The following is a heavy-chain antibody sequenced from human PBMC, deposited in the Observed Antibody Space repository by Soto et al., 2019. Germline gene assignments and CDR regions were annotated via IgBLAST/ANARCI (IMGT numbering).Heavy chain of an antibody. Sequence: GGSLRLSCAASGFTFSSYAMSWVRQAPGKGLEWVSAISGSGGSTYYADSVKGRFTISRDNSKNTLYLQMNSLRAEDTAVYYCAKVAEYFDWLLQRAMDVWGKGTTVTVSS. J-gene: IGHJ6*03. CDR3: AKVAEYFDWLLQRAMDV. D-gene: IGHD3-9*01. CDR2: ISGSGGST. V-gene: IGHV3-23*01. CDR1: GFTFSSYA.